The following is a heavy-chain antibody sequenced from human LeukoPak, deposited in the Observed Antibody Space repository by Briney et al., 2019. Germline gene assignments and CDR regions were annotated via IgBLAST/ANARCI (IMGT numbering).Heavy chain of an antibody. CDR2: IRYDGSNK. D-gene: IGHD2-2*01. V-gene: IGHV3-30*02. Sequence: AGGSLRLXCAASGFTFSSYGMHWVRQAPGKGLEWVAFIRYDGSNKYYADSVKGRFTISRDNSKNTLYLQMNSLRAEDTAVYYCANTVVPAAIPVYYYYYYTDVWGKGTTVTVSS. CDR3: ANTVVPAAIPVYYYYYYTDV. CDR1: GFTFSSYG. J-gene: IGHJ6*03.